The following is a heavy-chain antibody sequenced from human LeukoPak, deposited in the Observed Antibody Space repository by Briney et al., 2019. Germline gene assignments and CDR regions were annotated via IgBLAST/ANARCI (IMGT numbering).Heavy chain of an antibody. CDR1: GGTFSSYA. CDR2: IIPIFGTA. J-gene: IGHJ6*03. D-gene: IGHD5-24*01. Sequence: SVTVSCKASGGTFSSYAISWVRQAPGQGLEWMGRIIPIFGTANYAQKFQGRVTITTDESTSTAYMELSSLRSEDTAVYYCARSRGGTKMATNFYYYMDVWGKGTTVTVSS. V-gene: IGHV1-69*05. CDR3: ARSRGGTKMATNFYYYMDV.